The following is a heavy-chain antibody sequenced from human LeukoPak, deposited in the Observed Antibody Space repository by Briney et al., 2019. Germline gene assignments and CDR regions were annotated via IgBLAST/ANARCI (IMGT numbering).Heavy chain of an antibody. V-gene: IGHV4-34*01. D-gene: IGHD5-18*01. Sequence: PSETLSLSCAVCGGSFSGYYWSWIRQPPGKGLEWIGEINHSGSTNYNPSLKSRVTISVDSSKNQFSLKLSSVTAADTAVYYCARLRGYSYAKYDYWGQGTLVTVSS. CDR2: INHSGST. J-gene: IGHJ4*02. CDR3: ARLRGYSYAKYDY. CDR1: GGSFSGYY.